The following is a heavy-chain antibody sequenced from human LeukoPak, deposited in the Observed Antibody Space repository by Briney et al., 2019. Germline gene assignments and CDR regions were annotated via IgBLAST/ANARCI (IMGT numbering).Heavy chain of an antibody. CDR3: AKSQVTGWYDFDY. V-gene: IGHV3-30*02. CDR1: GFTFSSYG. J-gene: IGHJ4*02. CDR2: IRSDGSDK. Sequence: GGSLRLSCAASGFTFSSYGMNWVRQAPGKGLEWVASIRSDGSDKKYSDSVKGQFTISRDNSKSTLNLQMNSLRPEDTAVYYCAKSQVTGWYDFDYWGQGTLVIVSS. D-gene: IGHD6-19*01.